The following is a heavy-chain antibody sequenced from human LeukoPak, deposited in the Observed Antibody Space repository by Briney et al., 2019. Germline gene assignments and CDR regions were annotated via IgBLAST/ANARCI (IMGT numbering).Heavy chain of an antibody. CDR1: GGSISSYY. J-gene: IGHJ4*02. V-gene: IGHV4-59*01. CDR2: IYYSGST. D-gene: IGHD5-12*01. Sequence: SETLSLTCTVSGGSISSYYWSWIRQPPGKGLEWIGYIYYSGSTNYNPSLKSRVTISVDTSKNQFSLKLSSVTAADTAVYYCVSGYGKFDYWGQGTLVTVSS. CDR3: VSGYGKFDY.